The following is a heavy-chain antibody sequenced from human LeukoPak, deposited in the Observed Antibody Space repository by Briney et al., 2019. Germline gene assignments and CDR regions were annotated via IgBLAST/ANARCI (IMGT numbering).Heavy chain of an antibody. CDR1: GVTVSSNY. CDR2: ISYDGSNK. D-gene: IGHD3-10*01. CDR3: AKGGERVFTPLYKYGSGSYAFDI. J-gene: IGHJ3*02. Sequence: PGGSLRLSCAASGVTVSSNYMSWVRQAPGKGLEWVAVISYDGSNKYYADSVKGRFTISRDNAKNSLYLQMNSLRAEDTALYYCAKGGERVFTPLYKYGSGSYAFDIWGQGTMVTVSS. V-gene: IGHV3-30*18.